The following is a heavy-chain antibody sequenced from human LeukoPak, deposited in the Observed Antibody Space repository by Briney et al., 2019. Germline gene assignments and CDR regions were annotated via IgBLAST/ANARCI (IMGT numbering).Heavy chain of an antibody. CDR1: GYTFTSYY. Sequence: ASVEVSCKASGYTFTSYYMHWVRQAPGQGLEWMGWISAYNGNTNYAQKLQGRVTMTTDTSTSTAYMELRSLRSDDTAVYYCARVNNKWFDPWGQGTLVTVSS. CDR3: ARVNNKWFDP. D-gene: IGHD2/OR15-2a*01. J-gene: IGHJ5*02. CDR2: ISAYNGNT. V-gene: IGHV1-18*04.